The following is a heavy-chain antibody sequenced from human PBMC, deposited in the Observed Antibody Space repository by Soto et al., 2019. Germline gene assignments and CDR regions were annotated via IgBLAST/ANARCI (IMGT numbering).Heavy chain of an antibody. J-gene: IGHJ6*02. CDR1: GYTFTSYY. Sequence: ASVKVSCKASGYTFTSYYMHWVRQAPGQGLEWMGIINPSGGSTSYAQKFQGRVTMTRDTSTSTVCMELSSLRSEDTAVYYCARGVTGTPYYYYYGMDVWGQGTTVTVSS. CDR3: ARGVTGTPYYYYYGMDV. V-gene: IGHV1-46*01. D-gene: IGHD1-20*01. CDR2: INPSGGST.